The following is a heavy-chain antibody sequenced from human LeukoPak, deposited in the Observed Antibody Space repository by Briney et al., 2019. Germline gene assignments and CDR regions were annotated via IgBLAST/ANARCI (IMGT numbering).Heavy chain of an antibody. CDR3: ARGVTARGFYYYMDI. CDR1: GGTFSSYA. CDR2: IIPIFGTA. V-gene: IGHV1-69*06. Sequence: SVKVPCKASGGTFSSYAISWVRQAPGQGLEWMGGIIPIFGTANYAQKFQGRVTITADKSTSTAYMELSSLRPDDTAVYSCARGVTARGFYYYMDIWGNGTTVTISS. D-gene: IGHD2-21*02. J-gene: IGHJ6*03.